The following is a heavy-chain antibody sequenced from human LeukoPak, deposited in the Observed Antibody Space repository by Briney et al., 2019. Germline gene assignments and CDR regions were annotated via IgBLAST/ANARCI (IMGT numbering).Heavy chain of an antibody. V-gene: IGHV3-30*01. D-gene: IGHD2-2*02. CDR1: GFTFNSYA. CDR2: ISYDGSNK. Sequence: PGSSLRLSCAASGFTFNSYAMHWVRQAPGKGLEWVAVISYDGSNKYYADSVKGRFTISRDNSKNTLYLQMTSQRAEDTAVYYCARDPTIVVVPAAILGYFDYWGQGTLVIVSS. CDR3: ARDPTIVVVPAAILGYFDY. J-gene: IGHJ4*02.